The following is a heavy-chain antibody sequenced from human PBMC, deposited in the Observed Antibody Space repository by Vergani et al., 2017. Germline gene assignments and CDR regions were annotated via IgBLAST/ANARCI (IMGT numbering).Heavy chain of an antibody. CDR1: GGTFSSYA. D-gene: IGHD2-2*02. CDR2: IIPIFGTA. Sequence: QVQLVQSGAEVKKPGSSVKVSCKASGGTFSSYAISWVRQAPGQGLEWMGRIIPIFGTANYAQKFQGRVTITADDSTSTAYMELSSLRSEDTAVYYCARGGYCSSTSCHTHAFYYYYYYGMDVWGQGTTVTVSS. J-gene: IGHJ6*02. CDR3: ARGGYCSSTSCHTHAFYYYYYYGMDV. V-gene: IGHV1-69*18.